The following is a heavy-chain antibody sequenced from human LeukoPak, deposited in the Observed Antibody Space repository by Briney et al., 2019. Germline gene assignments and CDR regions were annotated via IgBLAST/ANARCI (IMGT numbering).Heavy chain of an antibody. J-gene: IGHJ4*02. V-gene: IGHV3-23*01. D-gene: IGHD2-15*01. CDR2: LSDTGDST. CDR1: GFTLSNHP. CDR3: AKGDCSSGSCYFDY. Sequence: GGSLRLSCAASGFTLSNHPMYWVRQAPGKGLEWVSSLSDTGDSTHYADSVKGRFTISRDSARSALYLEMNSLRAEDTAVYYCAKGDCSSGSCYFDYWGQGSQVTVSS.